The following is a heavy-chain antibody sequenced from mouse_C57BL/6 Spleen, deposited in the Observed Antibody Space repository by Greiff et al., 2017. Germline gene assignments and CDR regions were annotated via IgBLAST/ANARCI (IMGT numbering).Heavy chain of an antibody. V-gene: IGHV1-7*01. J-gene: IGHJ2*01. D-gene: IGHD1-1*01. CDR1: GYTFTSYW. CDR2: INPSSGYT. Sequence: QVQLQQSGAELAKPGASVKLSCKASGYTFTSYWMHWVKQRPGQGLEWIGYINPSSGYTTYNQKFKDKATLTADKSSSTAYMQLSSLTYDDSAVYYCARFDCSSYDFDYWGQGTTLTVSS. CDR3: ARFDCSSYDFDY.